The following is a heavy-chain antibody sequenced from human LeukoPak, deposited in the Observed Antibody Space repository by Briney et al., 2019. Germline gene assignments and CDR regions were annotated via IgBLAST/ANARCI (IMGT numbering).Heavy chain of an antibody. D-gene: IGHD2-2*01. CDR2: IIPIFGTA. Sequence: SVKVSCKASGGTFSSYAISWVRRAPGQGLEWMGGIIPIFGTANYAQKFQGRVTITTDESTSTAYMELSSLRSEDTAVYYCASERYCSSTSCYLPINWFDPWGQGTLVTVSS. J-gene: IGHJ5*02. V-gene: IGHV1-69*05. CDR1: GGTFSSYA. CDR3: ASERYCSSTSCYLPINWFDP.